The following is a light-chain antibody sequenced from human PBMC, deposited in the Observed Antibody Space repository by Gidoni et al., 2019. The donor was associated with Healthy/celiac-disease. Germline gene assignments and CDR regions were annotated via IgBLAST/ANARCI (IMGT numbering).Light chain of an antibody. Sequence: DIQMTQSPSSLSASVGDRVTITCRASQSISSYLNWYQQKPGKAPKLLIYAASSSQSGVPSRFSGSGSETDFTLTISSLQPEDFATYYCQQSYSTLTFGGGTKVEIK. CDR2: AAS. CDR3: QQSYSTLT. J-gene: IGKJ4*01. CDR1: QSISSY. V-gene: IGKV1-39*01.